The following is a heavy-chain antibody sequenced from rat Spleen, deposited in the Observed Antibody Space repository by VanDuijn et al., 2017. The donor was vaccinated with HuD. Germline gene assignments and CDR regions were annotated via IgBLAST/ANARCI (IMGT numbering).Heavy chain of an antibody. Sequence: EVQLQESGPGLVKPSQSLSLTCSVTGHSITSSYRWNWIRKFPGNKMEWIGHISYSGSTSYNPSLKSRISITRDTSKNQFFLQVNSVIIEDTATYYCARIRDVMDVWGQGASVTVSS. CDR2: ISYSGST. D-gene: IGHD1-6*01. V-gene: IGHV3-1*01. J-gene: IGHJ4*01. CDR1: GHSITSSY. CDR3: ARIRDVMDV.